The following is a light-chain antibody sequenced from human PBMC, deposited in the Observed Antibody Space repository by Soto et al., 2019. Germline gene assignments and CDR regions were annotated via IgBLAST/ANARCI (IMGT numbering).Light chain of an antibody. CDR3: SSYTSSSLWV. J-gene: IGLJ3*02. CDR2: EVS. CDR1: SSDVGGHNY. Sequence: QSALTQPASVSGSPGQSVTISCTGTSSDVGGHNYVSWYQHHPGKAPKLMIYEVSNRPSGVSNRFSGSKSGSTASLTISGLQAEDEADYYCSSYTSSSLWVFGGGTKVTVL. V-gene: IGLV2-14*01.